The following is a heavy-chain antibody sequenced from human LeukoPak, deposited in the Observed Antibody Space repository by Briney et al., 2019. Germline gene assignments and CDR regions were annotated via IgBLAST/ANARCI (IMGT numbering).Heavy chain of an antibody. CDR3: AKHRSLVVVIAILFDY. CDR2: ISGSGGST. V-gene: IGHV3-23*01. J-gene: IGHJ4*02. D-gene: IGHD2-21*01. Sequence: GVSLRLSCAASGFTFSSYAMSWVRQAPGKGLEWVSAISGSGGSTYYADSVKGRFTISRDNSKNTLYLQMNSLRAEDTAVYYRAKHRSLVVVIAILFDYWGQGTLVTVSS. CDR1: GFTFSSYA.